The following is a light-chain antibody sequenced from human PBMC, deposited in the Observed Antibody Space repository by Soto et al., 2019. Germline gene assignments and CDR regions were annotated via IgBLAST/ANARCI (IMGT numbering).Light chain of an antibody. CDR2: AAS. V-gene: IGKV1-27*01. J-gene: IGKJ4*01. CDR3: QKYNSAPLT. Sequence: DIQITQSPSSLYESVGDTVSITCRASQDITNYLAWYQQKPGTVPKLLIYAASTLQSGVPPRFSGSGSGTDFTLTISSLQPEDVATYYCQKYNSAPLTFGGGTKVDIK. CDR1: QDITNY.